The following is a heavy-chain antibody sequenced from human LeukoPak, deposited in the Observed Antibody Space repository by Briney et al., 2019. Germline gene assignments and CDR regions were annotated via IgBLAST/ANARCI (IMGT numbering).Heavy chain of an antibody. CDR3: ARDTGDSGAIRGYYCMDV. J-gene: IGHJ6*03. V-gene: IGHV3-20*04. D-gene: IGHD3-22*01. Sequence: HPGGSLRLSCAASGFTFDDYGMSWVRQAPGKGLEWVSGINWNGGSTGYADSVKGRFTISRDNAKNSLYLQMNSLRSEDTAVYYCARDTGDSGAIRGYYCMDVWGKGTTVTVSS. CDR1: GFTFDDYG. CDR2: INWNGGST.